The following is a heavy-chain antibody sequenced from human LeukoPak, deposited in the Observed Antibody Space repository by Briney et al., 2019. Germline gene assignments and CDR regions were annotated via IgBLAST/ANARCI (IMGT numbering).Heavy chain of an antibody. D-gene: IGHD3-10*01. Sequence: SETLSLTCTVSGGSISSSSYYWGWIRQPPGKGLEWIGSIYYSGSTYYNPSLKSRVTISVDTSKNQFSLKLSSVTAADTAVYYCARPRWGSGFWEAFDIWGQGTMVTVSS. V-gene: IGHV4-39*07. J-gene: IGHJ3*02. CDR3: ARPRWGSGFWEAFDI. CDR1: GGSISSSSYY. CDR2: IYYSGST.